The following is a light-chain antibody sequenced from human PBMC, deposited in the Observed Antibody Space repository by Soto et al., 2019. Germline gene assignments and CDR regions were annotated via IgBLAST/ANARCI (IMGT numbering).Light chain of an antibody. CDR1: QSVGSN. V-gene: IGKV3-15*01. CDR2: GAW. Sequence: EIVMTQSPATLSVSPGERATLSCRASQSVGSNLAWYQQKPGQAPRLLIFGAWNRATDIPVRFSGSGSGTEFTLTISSLQSEDYAVYYCQQYNDWRTFGQGTKLEIK. J-gene: IGKJ2*01. CDR3: QQYNDWRT.